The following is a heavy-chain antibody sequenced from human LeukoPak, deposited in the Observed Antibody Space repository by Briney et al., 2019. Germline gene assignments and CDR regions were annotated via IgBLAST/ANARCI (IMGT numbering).Heavy chain of an antibody. V-gene: IGHV1-2*02. CDR1: GYTFTGYY. CDR3: ARSEGSSSWRLPFDY. D-gene: IGHD6-13*01. CDR2: INPNSGGT. Sequence: ASVKVSCKASGYTFTGYYMHWVRQAPGQGLEWMGWINPNSGGTNYAQKFQGRVTMTRDTSISTAYMELSRLRSDDTAVYYCARSEGSSSWRLPFDYWGQGTLVTVSS. J-gene: IGHJ4*02.